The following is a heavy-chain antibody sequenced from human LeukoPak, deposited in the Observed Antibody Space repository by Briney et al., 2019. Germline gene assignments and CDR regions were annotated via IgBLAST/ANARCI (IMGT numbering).Heavy chain of an antibody. V-gene: IGHV3-30*18. CDR2: ISYDGSNR. J-gene: IGHJ4*02. CDR3: AKEGEEGFDY. D-gene: IGHD1-26*01. Sequence: GRSLRLSCAASGFTFSSYGMHWVRQAPGKGLEWVAVISYDGSNRYYANCVKGRFTISRDNSKNTLYLQMNSLRAEDTAVYYCAKEGEEGFDYWGQGTLVTVSS. CDR1: GFTFSSYG.